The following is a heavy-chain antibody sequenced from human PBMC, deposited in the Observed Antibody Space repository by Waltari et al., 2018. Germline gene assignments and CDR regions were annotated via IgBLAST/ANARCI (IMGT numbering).Heavy chain of an antibody. J-gene: IGHJ4*02. Sequence: EAQLVESGGGLIQPGGSLRLSCAASGLIVTRYTMTWVRQARGKGPEWVSVSYSSGDAYYTDSMMGRFTIARDISRNVLDVQRNILRVADAAMYFCARRSGSYLGHWGQGTLVTVAS. V-gene: IGHV3-53*01. CDR3: ARRSGSYLGH. D-gene: IGHD1-26*01. CDR1: GLIVTRYT. CDR2: SYSSGDA.